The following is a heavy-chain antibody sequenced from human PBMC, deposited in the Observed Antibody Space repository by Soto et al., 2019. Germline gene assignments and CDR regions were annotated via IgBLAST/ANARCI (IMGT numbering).Heavy chain of an antibody. V-gene: IGHV3-30-3*01. Sequence: QVQLVESGGGVVQPGRSLRLSCAASGFTFSNYALNWVRQAPGKGLEWVAVISYDGVHKYYADSVKGRFTISRDNPKNTEYRQMYSLRPDDTATYYCARALSGTVTHYTTDFWGQGTLVIVSS. J-gene: IGHJ4*02. CDR1: GFTFSNYA. CDR3: ARALSGTVTHYTTDF. D-gene: IGHD4-17*01. CDR2: ISYDGVHK.